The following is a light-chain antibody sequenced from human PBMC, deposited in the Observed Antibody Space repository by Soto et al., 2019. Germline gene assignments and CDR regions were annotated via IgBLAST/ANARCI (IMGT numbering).Light chain of an antibody. Sequence: EIVLTQSPATLSLSPGERATLSCRASQSVSSYLAWYQQKPGQAPRLLIYDASKRATGIPARFTGSGFGTDYTLTISSLEPEDFAVYYCQQRGNWPWTFGQGTKVDIK. CDR3: QQRGNWPWT. CDR1: QSVSSY. V-gene: IGKV3-11*01. J-gene: IGKJ1*01. CDR2: DAS.